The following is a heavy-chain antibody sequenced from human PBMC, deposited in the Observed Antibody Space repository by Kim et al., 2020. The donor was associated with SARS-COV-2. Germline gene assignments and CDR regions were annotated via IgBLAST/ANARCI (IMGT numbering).Heavy chain of an antibody. Sequence: LQRRVPISVDTSKNQFSLKRSSVTAADTAVYYCARHRGDNWNDGVDYFDYWGQGTLVTVSS. D-gene: IGHD1-1*01. V-gene: IGHV4-39*01. J-gene: IGHJ4*02. CDR3: ARHRGDNWNDGVDYFDY.